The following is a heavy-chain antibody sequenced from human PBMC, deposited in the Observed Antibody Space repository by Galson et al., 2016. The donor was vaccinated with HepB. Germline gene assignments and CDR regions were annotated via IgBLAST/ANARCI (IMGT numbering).Heavy chain of an antibody. Sequence: SVKLSCKASGYTFNTYNMHWVRQAPAQGLEWMGIIKPSGGHTISAQKFQDRFTMTRDTSTSTVYMELISLRAEDTAVYYCARELDHSFYVDYWGQGTLLTVSS. D-gene: IGHD1-14*01. CDR1: GYTFNTYN. CDR2: IKPSGGHT. V-gene: IGHV1-46*02. J-gene: IGHJ4*02. CDR3: ARELDHSFYVDY.